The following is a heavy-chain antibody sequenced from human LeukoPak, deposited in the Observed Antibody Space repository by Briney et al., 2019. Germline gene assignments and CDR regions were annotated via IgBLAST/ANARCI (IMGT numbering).Heavy chain of an antibody. D-gene: IGHD3-16*01. CDR1: GFTFSSYS. CDR3: ARVGVYYYYYYMDV. J-gene: IGHJ6*03. CDR2: ISSSSSYI. Sequence: GGSLRLSCAASGFTFSSYSMNWVRQAPGKGLEWVSSISSSSSYIYYADSMKGRFTISRDNAKNSLYLQMNSLRAEDTAVYYCARVGVYYYYYYMDVWGKGTTVTVSS. V-gene: IGHV3-21*01.